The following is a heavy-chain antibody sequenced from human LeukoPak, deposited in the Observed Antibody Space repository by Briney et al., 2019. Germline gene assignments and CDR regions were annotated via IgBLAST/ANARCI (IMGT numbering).Heavy chain of an antibody. D-gene: IGHD6-13*01. CDR1: GFTFSSYN. J-gene: IGHJ4*02. Sequence: PGGSLRLSCAASGFTFSSYNMNWVRQAPGKGLEGVSSISSSSGYIDYAASVKGRFTISRDNAKNSLYLQMNSLRAEDTAVYYCARGGYGSTWYGNIDYWGQGTLVTVSS. CDR3: ARGGYGSTWYGNIDY. V-gene: IGHV3-21*01. CDR2: ISSSSGYI.